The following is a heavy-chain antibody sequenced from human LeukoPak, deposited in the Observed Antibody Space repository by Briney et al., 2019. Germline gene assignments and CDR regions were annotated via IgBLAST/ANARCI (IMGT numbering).Heavy chain of an antibody. CDR1: GFIFRSYA. CDR2: ITGSGDTT. CDR3: AKWGDYDILTGYYVSDF. J-gene: IGHJ4*02. V-gene: IGHV3-23*01. Sequence: GASLRLSCAASGFIFRSYATSWVRQAPGKGLEWVSAITGSGDTTYYADSVKGRFTISRDNSKNTLYVEMNTLRAEDTAVYYCAKWGDYDILTGYYVSDFWGQGTLVTVSS. D-gene: IGHD3-9*01.